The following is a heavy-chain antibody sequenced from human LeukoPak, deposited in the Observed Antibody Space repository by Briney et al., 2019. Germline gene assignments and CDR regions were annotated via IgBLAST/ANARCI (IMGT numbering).Heavy chain of an antibody. J-gene: IGHJ3*02. D-gene: IGHD5-24*01. V-gene: IGHV1-69*01. Sequence: ASGQGLEWMGGVIPIFGTTKYAQKFQGRVTITADEPTTTAYMELSSPTSEDTAVYYCARGLQGMATIVDAFDIWGQGTKVTVSS. CDR2: VIPIFGTT. CDR3: ARGLQGMATIVDAFDI.